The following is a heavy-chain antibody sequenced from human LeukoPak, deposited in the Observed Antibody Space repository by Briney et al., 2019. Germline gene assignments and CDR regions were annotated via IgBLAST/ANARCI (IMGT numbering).Heavy chain of an antibody. V-gene: IGHV4-34*01. CDR1: GGSFSDYY. D-gene: IGHD2-2*01. CDR3: AAGCSSTSCYWYYYTDV. CDR2: INQSGST. J-gene: IGHJ6*03. Sequence: SETLSLTCAVHGGSFSDYYWNWIRQPPGKGLEWIGEINQSGSTNYNPSLKSRVTISVDTSKKQFSLNLSPVTAADTAVYYCAAGCSSTSCYWYYYTDVWGKGTTVTVSS.